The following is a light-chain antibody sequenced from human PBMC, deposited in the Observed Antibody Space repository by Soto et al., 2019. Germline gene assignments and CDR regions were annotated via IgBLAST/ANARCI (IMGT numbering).Light chain of an antibody. J-gene: IGLJ1*01. V-gene: IGLV2-14*01. Sequence: QSALTQPASVSGSHGQSITISCTGTTSDIGGDNYVSWYQQHRGKAPKVMIYEVSNRPSGFSNRFSGSKSANTASLTIARLLTEDEADNYCSSQTSRSSYVFGTGTKLTVL. CDR1: TSDIGGDNY. CDR3: SSQTSRSSYV. CDR2: EVS.